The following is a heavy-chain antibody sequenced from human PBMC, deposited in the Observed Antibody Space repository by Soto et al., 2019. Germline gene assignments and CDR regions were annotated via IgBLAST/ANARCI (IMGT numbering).Heavy chain of an antibody. CDR2: IWYDGSDK. V-gene: IGHV3-33*01. CDR3: ARAGYCRGGSCYGMDV. CDR1: GFTFSSYV. Sequence: PGGSLRLSCAASGFTFSSYVMHWVRQAPGKGLEWVAVIWYDGSDKYYAGSVNGRFIISRDNSKNTLYLQMNSLRAEDTAVYYCARAGYCRGGSCYGMDVWGEGTTVTVSS. D-gene: IGHD2-15*01. J-gene: IGHJ6*04.